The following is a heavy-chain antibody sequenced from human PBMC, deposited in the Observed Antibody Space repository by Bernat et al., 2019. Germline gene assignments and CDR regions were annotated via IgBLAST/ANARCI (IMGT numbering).Heavy chain of an antibody. CDR2: ISGSGGST. CDR3: AKDVVVVPAAMGYFQH. Sequence: EVQLLESGGGLVQPGGSLRLSCAASGFTFSSDAMIWVRQAPGKGLEWVSGISGSGGSTYYAGSVKGRFTISRDNSKNTLYLQITSLRAEDTAVYYGAKDVVVVPAAMGYFQHWGQGTLVTVSS. D-gene: IGHD2-2*01. V-gene: IGHV3-23*01. CDR1: GFTFSSDA. J-gene: IGHJ1*01.